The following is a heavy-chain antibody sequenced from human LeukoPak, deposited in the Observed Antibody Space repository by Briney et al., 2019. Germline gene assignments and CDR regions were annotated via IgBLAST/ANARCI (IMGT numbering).Heavy chain of an antibody. D-gene: IGHD6-19*01. CDR2: ISAYNGNT. Sequence: ASVKVSCKATGYTFTSYGISWVRQARGQGLEWMGWISAYNGNTNYAQKLQGRVTMTTDTSTSTAYMELRSLGSDDTAVYYCARDRAVAGHFDYWGQGTLVTVSS. CDR3: ARDRAVAGHFDY. V-gene: IGHV1-18*01. J-gene: IGHJ4*02. CDR1: GYTFTSYG.